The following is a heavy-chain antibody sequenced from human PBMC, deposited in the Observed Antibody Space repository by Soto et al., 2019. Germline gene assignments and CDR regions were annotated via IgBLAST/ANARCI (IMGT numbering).Heavy chain of an antibody. J-gene: IGHJ3*02. CDR1: GFTFSSYD. CDR3: ARVYCSSTSCYDAFDI. D-gene: IGHD2-2*01. V-gene: IGHV3-13*01. Sequence: GGSLRLSCAASGFTFSSYDMHWVRQATGKGLEWVSAIGTAGDTYYPGSVKGGFTIARENAKNSLYLQMNSLRAGDTAVYYCARVYCSSTSCYDAFDIWGQGTMVTVSS. CDR2: IGTAGDT.